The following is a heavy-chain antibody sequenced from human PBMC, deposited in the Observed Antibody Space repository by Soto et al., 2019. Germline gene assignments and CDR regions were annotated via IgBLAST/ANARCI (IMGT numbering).Heavy chain of an antibody. CDR2: ILSDYNT. J-gene: IGHJ4*02. V-gene: IGHV3-66*01. CDR3: ARRVNGYFDY. CDR1: GFTFSDYY. D-gene: IGHD2-8*01. Sequence: VQLVESGGGLVKPGGSLRLSCAASGFTFSDYYMSWIRQAPGKGLECISVILSDYNTYYVDSVRGRFTISRDTSKNTLYLEMNSLRAEDTAVYYCARRVNGYFDYWGQGALVTVSS.